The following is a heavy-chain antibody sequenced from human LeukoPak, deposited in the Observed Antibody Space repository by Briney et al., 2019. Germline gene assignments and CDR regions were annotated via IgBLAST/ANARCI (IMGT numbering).Heavy chain of an antibody. Sequence: ASVTVSCKASGYTFTSYYMHWVRQAPGQGLEWMGIINPSGGSTSYAQKFQGRVTMTRDTSTSTAYMELSSLRSEDTAVYYCAREASYCSGGSCRYYFDYWGQGTLVTVSS. CDR1: GYTFTSYY. CDR2: INPSGGST. V-gene: IGHV1-46*01. CDR3: AREASYCSGGSCRYYFDY. J-gene: IGHJ4*02. D-gene: IGHD2-15*01.